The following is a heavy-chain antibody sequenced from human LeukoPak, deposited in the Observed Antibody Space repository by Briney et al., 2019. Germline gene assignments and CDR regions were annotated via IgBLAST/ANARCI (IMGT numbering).Heavy chain of an antibody. D-gene: IGHD6-6*01. Sequence: SETLSLTCTVSGGSISNYYWSWIRQPAGRGLEWIGRIYTSGGTNYNPSLKSRVTMSVDTSKNQFSLKLDSVTAADTAVYYCARDVRRSSSSSNSYYYYMDVWGKGTTVTVSS. CDR1: GGSISNYY. CDR3: ARDVRRSSSSSNSYYYYMDV. V-gene: IGHV4-4*07. CDR2: IYTSGGT. J-gene: IGHJ6*03.